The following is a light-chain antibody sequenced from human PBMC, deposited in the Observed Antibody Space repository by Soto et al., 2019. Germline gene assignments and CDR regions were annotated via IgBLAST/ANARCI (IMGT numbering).Light chain of an antibody. CDR1: SRDIGGYNH. V-gene: IGLV2-11*01. Sequence: QSALTQVRSVSGSPGQSVTISCTGTSRDIGGYNHVSWYQQHPGKAPKLIIYDVAKRPSGVPDRFSGSKSGNTASLTISGLQPEDEGDYYCSSFAGSPVVFGGGTKLTVL. CDR2: DVA. J-gene: IGLJ2*01. CDR3: SSFAGSPVV.